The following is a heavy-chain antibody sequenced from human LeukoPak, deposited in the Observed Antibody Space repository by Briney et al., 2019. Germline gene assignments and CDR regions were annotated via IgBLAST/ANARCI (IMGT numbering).Heavy chain of an antibody. CDR2: INHSGST. V-gene: IGHV4-34*01. J-gene: IGHJ5*02. D-gene: IGHD3-10*01. CDR1: GGSFSGYY. Sequence: SETLSLTCAVCGGSFSGYYWSWIRQPPGKGLEWIGEINHSGSTNYNPSLKSRVTISVDTSKNQFSLKLSSVTAADTAVYYCARGRSLLWFGAKTNWFDPWGQGTLVTVSS. CDR3: ARGRSLLWFGAKTNWFDP.